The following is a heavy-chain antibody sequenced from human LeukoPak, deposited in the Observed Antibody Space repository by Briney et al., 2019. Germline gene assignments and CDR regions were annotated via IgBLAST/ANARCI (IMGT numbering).Heavy chain of an antibody. V-gene: IGHV1-46*01. Sequence: ASVKVSCKASGYTFTSYYMHWVRQAPGQGLEWMGIINPSGGSTSYAQKFQGRVTMTRDTSTSTVYMELSSLRSEDTAVYYCAGASPRIAAAGNWGQGTLVTVSS. CDR2: INPSGGST. CDR3: AGASPRIAAAGN. J-gene: IGHJ4*02. CDR1: GYTFTSYY. D-gene: IGHD6-13*01.